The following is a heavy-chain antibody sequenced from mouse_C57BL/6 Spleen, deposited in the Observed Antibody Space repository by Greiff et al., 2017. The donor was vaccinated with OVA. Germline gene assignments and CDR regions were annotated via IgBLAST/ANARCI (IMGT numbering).Heavy chain of an antibody. CDR1: GYSFTDYN. CDR2: INPNYGTT. D-gene: IGHD1-1*01. J-gene: IGHJ1*03. CDR3: ARKDYYGSSYGYFDV. V-gene: IGHV1-39*01. Sequence: VQLKESGPELVKPGASVKISCKASGYSFTDYNMNWVKQSNGKSLEWIGVINPNYGTTSYNQKFKGKATLTVDQSSSTAYMQLNSLTSEDSAVYYCARKDYYGSSYGYFDVWGTGTTVTVSS.